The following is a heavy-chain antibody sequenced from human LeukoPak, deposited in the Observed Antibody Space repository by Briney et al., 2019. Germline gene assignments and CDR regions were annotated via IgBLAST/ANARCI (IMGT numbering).Heavy chain of an antibody. J-gene: IGHJ4*02. CDR3: ARDQNDSSGYFDY. CDR2: IYHSGST. CDR1: GGSFSISNW. V-gene: IGHV4-4*02. Sequence: PSGPLSLTCPFSGGSFSISNWWSWVRQPPGKGLEWMGEIYHSGSTIYNPSLKSRVTISVDKSKNQFSLKLSAVTAADTAVYYCARDQNDSSGYFDYWGQGTLVTVSS. D-gene: IGHD3-22*01.